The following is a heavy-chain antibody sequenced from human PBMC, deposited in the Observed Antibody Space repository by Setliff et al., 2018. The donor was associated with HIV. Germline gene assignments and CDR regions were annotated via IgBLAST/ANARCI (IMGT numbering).Heavy chain of an antibody. J-gene: IGHJ4*02. V-gene: IGHV3-11*06. CDR1: GTDLNVGY. CDR3: ARDWVDTATADDY. Sequence: PGGSLRLSCVASGTDLNVGYMSWIRQAPGKGPEWVSYISNSSRDIAYLDSVKGRFTISRDNAKNSLYLQMNSLRAEDTAVYYCARDWVDTATADDYWGQGTLVTVSS. CDR2: ISNSSRDI. D-gene: IGHD5-18*01.